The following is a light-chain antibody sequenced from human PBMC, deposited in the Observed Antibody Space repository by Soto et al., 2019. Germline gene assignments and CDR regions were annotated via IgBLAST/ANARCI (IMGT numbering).Light chain of an antibody. Sequence: EIVLTQSPGTLSLSPGARATLSCKASQTINSNYLAWYQQKPGQAPRLLIWHASNRATGIPDRFSVSGSGTDFPPTISSLEPEDFAVDDCQQYGSSPTFGQGTKVDIK. V-gene: IGKV3-20*01. CDR3: QQYGSSPT. CDR1: QTINSNY. CDR2: HAS. J-gene: IGKJ1*01.